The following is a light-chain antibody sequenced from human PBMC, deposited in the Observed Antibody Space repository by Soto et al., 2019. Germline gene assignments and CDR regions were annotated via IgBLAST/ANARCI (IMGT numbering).Light chain of an antibody. CDR3: QQYNRWPQYT. J-gene: IGKJ2*01. CDR2: GAS. V-gene: IGKV3-15*01. CDR1: ESVSSK. Sequence: DIEMTQSPDTLSVSPGERATVSCRASESVSSKLAWYQQKAGQAPRLLIYGASTRATGIPARFSGSGSGTEFTLTISTLQSEAVAIYSCQQYNRWPQYTFGQGTKVDIK.